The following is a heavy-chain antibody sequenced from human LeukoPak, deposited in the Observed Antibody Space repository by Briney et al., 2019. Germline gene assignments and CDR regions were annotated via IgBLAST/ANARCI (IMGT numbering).Heavy chain of an antibody. CDR1: GFTFDDYT. CDR3: ARDRTAEAGNDYYMGV. J-gene: IGHJ6*03. CDR2: ITWDGGTT. V-gene: IGHV3-43*01. Sequence: GVSLRLSCAASGFTFDDYTMHWVRQPPGKGLEWISLITWDGGTTYYADSVRGRFTISRDNSKNSLFLRMNSLRPEDTALYYCARDRTAEAGNDYYMGVWDNGTTVIVSS. D-gene: IGHD6-13*01.